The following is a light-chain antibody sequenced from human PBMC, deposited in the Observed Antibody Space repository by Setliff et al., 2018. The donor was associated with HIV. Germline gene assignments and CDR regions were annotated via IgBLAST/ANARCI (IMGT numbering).Light chain of an antibody. CDR1: SSDIGGYDF. Sequence: QSALTQPASVSGSPGQSITISCTGTSSDIGGYDFVSWYQQHPGKAPNLMTYDVTKRPSGVSNRLSGSKSGNTASLTISGLQAEDEADYYCCSYAGSSTYVFGTGTKVTVL. V-gene: IGLV2-23*02. CDR2: DVT. CDR3: CSYAGSSTYV. J-gene: IGLJ1*01.